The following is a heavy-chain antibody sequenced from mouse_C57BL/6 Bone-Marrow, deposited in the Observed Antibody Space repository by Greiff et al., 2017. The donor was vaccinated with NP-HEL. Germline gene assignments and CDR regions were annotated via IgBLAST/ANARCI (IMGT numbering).Heavy chain of an antibody. J-gene: IGHJ4*01. CDR1: GYTFTSYG. D-gene: IGHD3-3*01. V-gene: IGHV1-81*01. CDR3: ARGTLYYAMDY. Sequence: VQRVESGAELARPGASVKLSCKASGYTFTSYGISWVKQRTGQGLEWIGEIYPRSGNTYYNEKFKGKATLTADKSSSTAYMELRSLTSEDSAVYFCARGTLYYAMDYWGQGTSVTVSS. CDR2: IYPRSGNT.